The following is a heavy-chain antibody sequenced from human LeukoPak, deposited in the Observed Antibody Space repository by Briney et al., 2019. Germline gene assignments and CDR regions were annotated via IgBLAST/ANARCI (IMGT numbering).Heavy chain of an antibody. D-gene: IGHD3-3*01. CDR1: GYSINSGYY. CDR3: ARASVTIFGVVKPTAFDI. Sequence: SETLSLTCTVSGYSINSGYYWGWIRQPPGKGLEWIGNIYHSGSTYYNPSLKSRVTMSVDTSKNQFSLKLSSVTAADTAVYYCARASVTIFGVVKPTAFDIWGQGTMVTVSS. V-gene: IGHV4-38-2*02. CDR2: IYHSGST. J-gene: IGHJ3*02.